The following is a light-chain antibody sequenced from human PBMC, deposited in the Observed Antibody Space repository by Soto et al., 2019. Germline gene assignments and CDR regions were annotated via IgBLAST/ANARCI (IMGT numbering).Light chain of an antibody. CDR2: DNN. CDR3: GTWDNSLSAYV. Sequence: QSVLTQPPSVSAAPGQKVTISCSGGGSNIGNNYVSWYQQLPGTAPKLLIYDNNRRPSGIPDRFSGSKSGTSATLDITGLQTGDEADYYCGTWDNSLSAYVFGTGTKVTVL. J-gene: IGLJ1*01. CDR1: GSNIGNNY. V-gene: IGLV1-51*01.